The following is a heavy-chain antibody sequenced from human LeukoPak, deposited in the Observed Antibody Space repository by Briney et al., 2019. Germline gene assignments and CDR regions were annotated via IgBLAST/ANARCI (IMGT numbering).Heavy chain of an antibody. D-gene: IGHD4-17*01. CDR1: GGSISSYY. Sequence: SETLSLTCTVSGGSISSYYWSWIRQPPGKGLEWIGYIYYSGSTNYNPSLKSRVTISLDTSKNQFSLKLSSVSAADTAVYYCATYYGDTFDYWGQGTLVTVSS. CDR3: ATYYGDTFDY. V-gene: IGHV4-59*01. J-gene: IGHJ4*02. CDR2: IYYSGST.